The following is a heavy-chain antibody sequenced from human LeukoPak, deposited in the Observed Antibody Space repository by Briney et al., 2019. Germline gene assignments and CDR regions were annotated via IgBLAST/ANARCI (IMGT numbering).Heavy chain of an antibody. CDR3: ARGLLVVVAAKGYDCGGDCYIGRWFDP. J-gene: IGHJ5*02. V-gene: IGHV4-39*01. CDR1: GGSISSSSYY. CDR2: IYYSGST. Sequence: NPSETLSLTCTVSGGSISSSSYYWGWIRQPPGKGLEWIGSIYYSGSTYYNPSLKSRVTISVDTSKNQFSLKLSSVTAADTAVYYCARGLLVVVAAKGYDCGGDCYIGRWFDPWGQGTLVTVSS. D-gene: IGHD2-21*01.